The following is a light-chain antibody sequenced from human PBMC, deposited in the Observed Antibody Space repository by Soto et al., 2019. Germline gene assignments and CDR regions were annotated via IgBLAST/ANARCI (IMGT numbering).Light chain of an antibody. Sequence: DIQMTQSPSSLSASVGDRVTITFQASQDINTYLNWYQQKPGKAPKLLIYDESKLETGGPSRFSGGGSGTDFTLTVTSLQPEDIATYFCQHYDNRLLTFGGGTKVEL. V-gene: IGKV1-33*01. CDR2: DES. J-gene: IGKJ4*01. CDR1: QDINTY. CDR3: QHYDNRLLT.